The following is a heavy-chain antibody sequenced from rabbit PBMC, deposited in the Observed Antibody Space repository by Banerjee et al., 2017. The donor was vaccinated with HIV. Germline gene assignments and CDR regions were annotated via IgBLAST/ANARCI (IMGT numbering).Heavy chain of an antibody. CDR3: ARENFHYFNL. Sequence: ASGFDFSVYYMSWVRQAPGKGLEWIACIDGGSSGITLSVSWAKGRFTISKTSSTTVTLQMTSLTAADTATYFCARENFHYFNLWGPGTLVTVS. CDR2: IDGGSSGIT. J-gene: IGHJ4*01. CDR1: GFDFSVYY. V-gene: IGHV1S40*01.